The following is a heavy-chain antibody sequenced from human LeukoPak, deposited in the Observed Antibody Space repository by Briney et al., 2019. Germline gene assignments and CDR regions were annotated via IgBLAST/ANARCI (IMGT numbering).Heavy chain of an antibody. V-gene: IGHV1-69*13. CDR2: IIPIFGTA. CDR3: ARERGYSSSWSPGIYDY. D-gene: IGHD6-13*01. CDR1: GYTFTSYA. J-gene: IGHJ4*02. Sequence: GASVKVSCKASGYTFTSYAISWVRQAPGRGLEWMGGIIPIFGTANYAQKFQGRVTITADESTSTAYMELSSLRSEDTAVYYCARERGYSSSWSPGIYDYWGQGTLVTVSS.